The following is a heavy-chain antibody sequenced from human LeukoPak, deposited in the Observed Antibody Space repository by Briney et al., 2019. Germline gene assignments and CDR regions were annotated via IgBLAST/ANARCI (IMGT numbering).Heavy chain of an antibody. CDR2: IYPRDGST. CDR3: ARDQEGFDY. V-gene: IGHV1-46*01. J-gene: IGHJ4*02. Sequence: ASVKVSCKASGYTFTGYYIHWVRQAPGQGLEWMGMIYPRDGSTSYAQKFQGRVTVTRDTSTSTVHMELSGLRSEDTAVYYCARDQEGFDYWGQGTLVTASS. CDR1: GYTFTGYY.